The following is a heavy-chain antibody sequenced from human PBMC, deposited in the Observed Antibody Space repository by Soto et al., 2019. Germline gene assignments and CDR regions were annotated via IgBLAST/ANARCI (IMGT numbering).Heavy chain of an antibody. CDR1: GFTFENYA. CDR3: AKDSWAIFGVPAGEYYAMDV. Sequence: PGGSLRVSCVDSGFTFENYAMSWVRQAPGKGLEWVSAISGSGGTTYYSDSVKGRFTISRDNSKNTVYLQMNDLRVEDAAEYFCAKDSWAIFGVPAGEYYAMDVWGQGTTVTLS. J-gene: IGHJ6*02. D-gene: IGHD3-3*01. V-gene: IGHV3-23*01. CDR2: ISGSGGTT.